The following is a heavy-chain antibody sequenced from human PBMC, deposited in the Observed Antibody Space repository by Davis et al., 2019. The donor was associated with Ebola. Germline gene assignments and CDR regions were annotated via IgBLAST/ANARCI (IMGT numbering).Heavy chain of an antibody. J-gene: IGHJ4*02. D-gene: IGHD2-2*01. Sequence: GESLKISCKASGYSFTNYWIGWVRQMPGKGLEWVGIIHPGDPETRYSPSFQGQVTILADRSISTAYLRWSSLKASDTAMYYCARLGFVVEPTAVDYWGQGTLVTVSS. CDR1: GYSFTNYW. CDR2: IHPGDPET. CDR3: ARLGFVVEPTAVDY. V-gene: IGHV5-51*01.